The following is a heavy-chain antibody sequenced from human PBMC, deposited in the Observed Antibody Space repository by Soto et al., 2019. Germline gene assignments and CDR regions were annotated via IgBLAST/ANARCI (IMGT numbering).Heavy chain of an antibody. V-gene: IGHV1-69*06. CDR3: ARVKAGNFEGWFDY. CDR1: GGTFSTFG. D-gene: IGHD6-13*01. J-gene: IGHJ4*02. CDR2: FIPMFDTA. Sequence: GASVKVSCKASGGTFSTFGVSWVRQAPGQGLEWMGGFIPMFDTAHYPPKFQGRLTITADKSTGTVYMELASLTSQDTAVYYCARVKAGNFEGWFDYWGQRTPVTVSS.